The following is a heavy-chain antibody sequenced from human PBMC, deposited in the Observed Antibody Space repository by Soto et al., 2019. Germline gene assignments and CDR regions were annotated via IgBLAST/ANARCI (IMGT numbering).Heavy chain of an antibody. CDR2: FDPNDGET. Sequence: ASVKVSCKASGYTFTGYYMHWVRQAPGQGLEWMGGFDPNDGETIYAQKFQGRVTMTKDTSIDTAYMELSSLRSEDTAVYYCATFRITFVRGVIIPSTYFDAWGQGPLVNVSS. CDR3: ATFRITFVRGVIIPSTYFDA. V-gene: IGHV1-24*01. D-gene: IGHD3-10*01. CDR1: GYTFTGYY. J-gene: IGHJ4*02.